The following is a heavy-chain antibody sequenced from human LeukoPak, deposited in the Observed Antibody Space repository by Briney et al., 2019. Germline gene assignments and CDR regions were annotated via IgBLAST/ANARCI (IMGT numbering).Heavy chain of an antibody. CDR1: GFTFSSYA. CDR3: AKSSDYDYVWGSYRRPDY. D-gene: IGHD3-16*02. J-gene: IGHJ4*02. V-gene: IGHV3-23*01. Sequence: GGSLRLSCAASGFTFSSYAMSWVRQAPGKGLEWVSAISGSGGSTYYADSVKGRFTISRDNSKNTLYLQMNSLRAEDTAVYYYAKSSDYDYVWGSYRRPDYWGQGTLVTVSS. CDR2: ISGSGGST.